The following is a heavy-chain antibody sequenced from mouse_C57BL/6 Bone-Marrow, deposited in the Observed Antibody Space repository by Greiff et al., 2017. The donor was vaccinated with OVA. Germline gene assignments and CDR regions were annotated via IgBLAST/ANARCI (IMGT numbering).Heavy chain of an antibody. CDR2: IDPANGDT. J-gene: IGHJ3*01. V-gene: IGHV14-4*01. CDR1: GFNIKDDY. CDR3: TNSNSFAY. D-gene: IGHD2-5*01. Sequence: EVKLQESGAELVRPGASVKLSCTASGFNIKDDYMHWVKQRPEQGLEWIGWIDPANGDTEDASKFQGKATITADTSSNTAYLQLSSLTSEDTAVYYCTNSNSFAYWGQGTLVTVSA.